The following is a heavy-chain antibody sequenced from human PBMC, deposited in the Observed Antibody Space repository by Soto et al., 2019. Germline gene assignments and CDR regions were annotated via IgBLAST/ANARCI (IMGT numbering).Heavy chain of an antibody. CDR1: GGTFSSYT. Sequence: QVQLVQSGAEVKKPGSSVKVSCKASGGTFSSYTISWVRQAPGQGLEWMGRIIPILGIANYAQKFQGRVTITADKSTSTAYMELSSLRSEDTAVYYCAGDYYGSGRGMDVWGQGTTVTVSS. CDR3: AGDYYGSGRGMDV. V-gene: IGHV1-69*08. CDR2: IIPILGIA. D-gene: IGHD3-10*01. J-gene: IGHJ6*02.